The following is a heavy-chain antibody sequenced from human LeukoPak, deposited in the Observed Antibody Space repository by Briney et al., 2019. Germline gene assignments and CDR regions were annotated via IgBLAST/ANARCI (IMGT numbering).Heavy chain of an antibody. CDR1: GFTFSSYG. CDR3: ALLWFGELPWFDP. V-gene: IGHV3-33*01. D-gene: IGHD3-10*01. Sequence: GSLRLSCAASGFTFSSYGMHWVRQAPGKGLEWVAVIWYDGGNKYYADSVKGRFTISRDNSKNTLYLQMNSLRAEDTAVYYCALLWFGELPWFDPWGQGTLVTVSS. J-gene: IGHJ5*02. CDR2: IWYDGGNK.